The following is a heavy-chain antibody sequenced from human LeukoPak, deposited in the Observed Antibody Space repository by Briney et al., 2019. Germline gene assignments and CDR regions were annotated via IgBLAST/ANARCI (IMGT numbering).Heavy chain of an antibody. J-gene: IGHJ4*02. CDR2: ISYDGSNK. V-gene: IGHV3-30*03. Sequence: PGGSLRLSCAASGFTFSSYGMHWVRQAPGKGLEWVAVISYDGSNKYYADSVKGRFTISRDNSKNTLYLQMNSLRAEDTAVYYCARTTTLVYYFDYRGQGTLVTVSS. CDR3: ARTTTLVYYFDY. D-gene: IGHD4-11*01. CDR1: GFTFSSYG.